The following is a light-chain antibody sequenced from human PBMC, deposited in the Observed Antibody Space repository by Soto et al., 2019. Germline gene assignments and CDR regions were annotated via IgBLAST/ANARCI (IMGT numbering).Light chain of an antibody. CDR2: DAS. V-gene: IGKV1-33*01. CDR1: QDITNY. J-gene: IGKJ3*01. Sequence: DIQMTQSPSSLSASVRDRVTITCQARQDITNYLNWYQQKPGKAPKLLICDASNLEPGVPSRFSGSGFETEFSFISSSLQHADIATYYCQQYDNLPSTFGPVTNVDIK. CDR3: QQYDNLPST.